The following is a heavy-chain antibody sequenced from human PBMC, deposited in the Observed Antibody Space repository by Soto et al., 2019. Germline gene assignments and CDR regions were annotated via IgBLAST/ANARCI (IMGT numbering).Heavy chain of an antibody. J-gene: IGHJ4*02. D-gene: IGHD3-3*01. CDR3: ARAGIFGVATDY. Sequence: PSETLSLTCTVSGGSISSYYWSWIRQPPGKGLEWIGYIYYSGATNYNPSLKSRVTISVDTSKDQFSLKLSSVTAADTAVYYCARAGIFGVATDYWGQATLVTVSS. V-gene: IGHV4-59*08. CDR2: IYYSGAT. CDR1: GGSISSYY.